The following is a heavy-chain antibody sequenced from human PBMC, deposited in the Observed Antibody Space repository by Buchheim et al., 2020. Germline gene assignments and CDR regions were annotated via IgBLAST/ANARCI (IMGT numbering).Heavy chain of an antibody. V-gene: IGHV4-4*02. CDR1: GGSITSINW. Sequence: QVQLQESGPGLVKPSGTLSLTCGVSGGSITSINWWTWFRQPPGKGLEWIGEIYHSGTTNYNPSLESRVTMSVDKSKNQFSLELTSVTAADTAVYYCVGKEPLYFFDSWGQGTL. CDR2: IYHSGTT. D-gene: IGHD1-14*01. J-gene: IGHJ4*02. CDR3: VGKEPLYFFDS.